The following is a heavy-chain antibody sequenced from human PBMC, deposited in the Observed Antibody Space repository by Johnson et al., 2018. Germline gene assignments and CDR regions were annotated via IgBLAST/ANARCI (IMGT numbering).Heavy chain of an antibody. CDR1: GFTFSSYA. V-gene: IGHV3-23*04. D-gene: IGHD3-22*01. J-gene: IGHJ3*02. Sequence: VQLVESGGGLVQPGGSLRLSCAASGFTFSSYAMSWVRQAPGKGLEWVSAISGSGGSTYYADSVKGRFTISRDNSKNTLYLQMNSLSAEEKAVYYCARADSSGYYYVGAFDIGGQGTVVTVS. CDR2: ISGSGGST. CDR3: ARADSSGYYYVGAFDI.